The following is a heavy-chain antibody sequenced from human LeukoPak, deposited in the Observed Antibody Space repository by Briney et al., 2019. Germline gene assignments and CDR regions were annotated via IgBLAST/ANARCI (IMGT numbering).Heavy chain of an antibody. CDR1: GYTFTIYD. D-gene: IGHD5-24*01. Sequence: ASVKVSCKASGYTFTIYDIKWVRQAPGQGLEWMGWMNPNSGNTGYAQKFQGRVSMTRNASISTAYRELSSLRSEDTAEYYCARGLEIDYWGQGTLVTVSS. CDR2: MNPNSGNT. J-gene: IGHJ4*02. CDR3: ARGLEIDY. V-gene: IGHV1-8*01.